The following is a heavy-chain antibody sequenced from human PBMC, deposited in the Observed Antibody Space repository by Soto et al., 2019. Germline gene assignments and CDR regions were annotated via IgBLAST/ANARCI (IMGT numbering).Heavy chain of an antibody. CDR3: ARESGSGAQDYYYYGMDV. CDR1: GFTFSSYW. J-gene: IGHJ6*02. V-gene: IGHV3-74*01. CDR2: INSDGSST. Sequence: PGGSLRLSCAASGFTFSSYWMHWVLQAPWKGLVWVSRINSDGSSTSYADSVKGRFTISRDNAKNTLYLQMNSLRAEDTAVYYCARESGSGAQDYYYYGMDVWGQGATVTVSS. D-gene: IGHD3-10*01.